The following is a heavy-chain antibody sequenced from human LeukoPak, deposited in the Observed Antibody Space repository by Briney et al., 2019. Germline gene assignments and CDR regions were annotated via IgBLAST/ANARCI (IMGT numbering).Heavy chain of an antibody. Sequence: GGSLRLSCAASGFTFSSYELYWVRQAPGKGREWISYISRSSSTIKYADSVRGRFTISTADARESLFLQMNRLSAEDTAIYYCGASRQFVGAFDTWGQGTLVTVSS. CDR3: GASRQFVGAFDT. D-gene: IGHD3-10*01. J-gene: IGHJ3*02. CDR1: GFTFSSYE. V-gene: IGHV3-48*03. CDR2: ISRSSSTI.